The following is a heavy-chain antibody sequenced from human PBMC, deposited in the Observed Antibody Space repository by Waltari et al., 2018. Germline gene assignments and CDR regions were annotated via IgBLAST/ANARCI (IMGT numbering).Heavy chain of an antibody. J-gene: IGHJ5*02. D-gene: IGHD6-13*01. CDR2: IYTSGRT. V-gene: IGHV4-61*02. CDR1: GGSISSGSYY. Sequence: QVQLQESGPGLVKPSQTLSLTCTVSGGSISSGSYYWRWIRQPAGKGLEWIGRIYTSGRTNYNPSLKSRVTISVDTSKNQFSLKLSSVTAADTAVYYCAREGLAAAGRYNWFDPWGQGTLVTVSS. CDR3: AREGLAAAGRYNWFDP.